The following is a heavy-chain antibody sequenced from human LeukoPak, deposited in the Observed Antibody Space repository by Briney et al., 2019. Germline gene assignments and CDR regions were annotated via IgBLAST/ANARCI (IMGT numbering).Heavy chain of an antibody. CDR2: IYTSGST. J-gene: IGHJ2*01. CDR1: GDSISSYY. V-gene: IGHV4-4*07. CDR3: AKHPWFGEFWYFDL. Sequence: SETLSLTCTVSGDSISSYYWSWIRQPPGKGLEWIGRIYTSGSTNYNPSLKSRVTMSLDTSKNQFSLNLSSVTAADTAVYYCAKHPWFGEFWYFDLWGRGTLVTVSS. D-gene: IGHD3-10*01.